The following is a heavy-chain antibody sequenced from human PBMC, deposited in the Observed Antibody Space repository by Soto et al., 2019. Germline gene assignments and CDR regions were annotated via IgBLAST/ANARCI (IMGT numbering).Heavy chain of an antibody. J-gene: IGHJ6*02. CDR1: GGSVSSGVFS. V-gene: IGHV4-30-2*01. Sequence: QLKLQESGSGVVKPSQTLSLTCAVSGGSVSSGVFSWNWVRQPPGQCLEWIGYNSHGGSPHYTPSLRGRVSISVDRSTNVISLNLTSMTPADTAVYFCARGHYYYAMDVWGQGTTVTVSS. CDR2: NSHGGSP. CDR3: ARGHYYYAMDV.